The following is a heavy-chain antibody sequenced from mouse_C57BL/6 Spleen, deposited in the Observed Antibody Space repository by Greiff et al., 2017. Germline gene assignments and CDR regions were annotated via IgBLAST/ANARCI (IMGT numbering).Heavy chain of an antibody. CDR1: GFNIKVYY. CDR3: ARRYYGSSYWYCDV. Sequence: EVQLQQPGAELVKPGASVKLSCTASGFNIKVYYMHWVKQRTEQGLEWIGRIDPEDGETKYAPKFQGKATITADTSSNTAYLQLSSLTSEDPAVYYCARRYYGSSYWYCDVWGTGTTVTVAS. V-gene: IGHV14-2*01. CDR2: IDPEDGET. J-gene: IGHJ1*03. D-gene: IGHD1-1*01.